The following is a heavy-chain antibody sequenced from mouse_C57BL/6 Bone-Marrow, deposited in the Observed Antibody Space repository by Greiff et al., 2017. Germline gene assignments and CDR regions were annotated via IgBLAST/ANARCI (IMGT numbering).Heavy chain of an antibody. J-gene: IGHJ3*01. Sequence: DVQLVQSGPGLVKPSQSLSLTCSVTGYSITSGYYWNWIRQFPGNQLEWMGYLPYDGSNNYNPSLKNPISITRDTSKNQFFLKLNAETTEETATYYCARDLRFAYWGQGTLVTVSA. CDR2: LPYDGSN. CDR3: ARDLRFAY. CDR1: GYSITSGYY. V-gene: IGHV3-6*01.